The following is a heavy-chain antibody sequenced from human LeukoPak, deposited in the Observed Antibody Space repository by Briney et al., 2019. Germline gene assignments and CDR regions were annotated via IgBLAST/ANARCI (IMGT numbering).Heavy chain of an antibody. Sequence: ASVKVSCKASGYTFTSYDINWVRQAPGQGLEWMGWISAYNGNTNYAQKLQGRVTMTTDTSTSTAYMELRSLRSDDTAVYYCARDRGVRGAQNWFDPWGQGTLVTVSS. V-gene: IGHV1-18*01. CDR3: ARDRGVRGAQNWFDP. CDR1: GYTFTSYD. D-gene: IGHD3-10*01. CDR2: ISAYNGNT. J-gene: IGHJ5*02.